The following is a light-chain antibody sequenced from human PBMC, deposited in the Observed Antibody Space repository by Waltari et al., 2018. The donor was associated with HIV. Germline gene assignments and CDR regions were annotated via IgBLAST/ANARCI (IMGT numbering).Light chain of an antibody. CDR1: SSNLGAGHD. J-gene: IGLJ2*01. Sequence: QSVLTQPPSVSGAPGQRVTISCTGNSSNLGAGHDVPWYRQLPGTAPKFLISGNNFRPSGVPDRFSGSKSGTSAFLVITGLQADDEAVYYCHCTDSSLMGPVVFGGGTKLTVL. CDR3: HCTDSSLMGPVV. CDR2: GNN. V-gene: IGLV1-40*01.